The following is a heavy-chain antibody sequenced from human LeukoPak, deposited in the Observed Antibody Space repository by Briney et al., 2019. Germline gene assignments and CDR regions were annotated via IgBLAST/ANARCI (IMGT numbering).Heavy chain of an antibody. V-gene: IGHV1-2*06. Sequence: ASVKVSCKASGYTFTGYYMHLVRQAPGQGLEWMGRINPNSGGTNYAQKFQGRVTMTRDTSISTAYMELSRLRSDDTAVYYCARDFCGGDCYSDRYFDLWGRGTLVTVSS. D-gene: IGHD2-21*02. CDR1: GYTFTGYY. CDR2: INPNSGGT. CDR3: ARDFCGGDCYSDRYFDL. J-gene: IGHJ2*01.